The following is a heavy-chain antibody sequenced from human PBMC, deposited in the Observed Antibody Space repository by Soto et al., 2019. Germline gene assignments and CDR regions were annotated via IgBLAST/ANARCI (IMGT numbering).Heavy chain of an antibody. V-gene: IGHV3-23*01. Sequence: TGGSLRLSCGASGFTFSSYAMSWVRQAPWKGLEWVSAISGSGGNTYHADSVKGRFSISRDNSKNTLYLQMNSLRAEDTALYYCAKDSGGFCSTISCYYFDYWGQGTLVTVSS. CDR1: GFTFSSYA. D-gene: IGHD2-2*01. CDR3: AKDSGGFCSTISCYYFDY. CDR2: ISGSGGNT. J-gene: IGHJ4*02.